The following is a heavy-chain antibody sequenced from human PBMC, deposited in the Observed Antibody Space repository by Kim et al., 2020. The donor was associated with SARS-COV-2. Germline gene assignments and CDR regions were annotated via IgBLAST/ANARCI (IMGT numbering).Heavy chain of an antibody. V-gene: IGHV4-39*01. CDR2: IYYSGST. Sequence: SETLSLTCTVSGGSISSSSYYWGWIRQPPGKGLEWIGSIYYSGSTYYNPSLKSRVTISVDTSKNQFSLKLSSVTAADTAVYYCARFDYYGSGSSLWGWFDPWGQGTLVTVSS. CDR3: ARFDYYGSGSSLWGWFDP. CDR1: GGSISSSSYY. D-gene: IGHD3-10*01. J-gene: IGHJ5*02.